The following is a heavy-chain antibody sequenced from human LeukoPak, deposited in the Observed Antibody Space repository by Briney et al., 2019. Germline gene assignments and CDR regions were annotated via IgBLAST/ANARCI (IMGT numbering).Heavy chain of an antibody. CDR2: IYTSGST. CDR1: GGSISSYY. J-gene: IGHJ6*03. D-gene: IGHD7-27*01. CDR3: ARGYNWGSPTRNFYYLDV. V-gene: IGHV4-4*07. Sequence: SETLSLTCTVSGGSISSYYWSWIRQPAGKGLEWIGRIYTSGSTNYNPSLKSRVTMSVDTSKKQFSLKLRSVTAADTAVYYCARGYNWGSPTRNFYYLDVWGKGTTVTVSS.